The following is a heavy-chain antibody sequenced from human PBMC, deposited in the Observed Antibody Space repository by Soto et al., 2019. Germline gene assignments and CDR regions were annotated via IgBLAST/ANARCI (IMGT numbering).Heavy chain of an antibody. Sequence: PGGSLRLSCAASGFTFSSYGMHWVRQAPGKGLEWVAVIWYDGSNKYYADSVKGRFTISRDNSKNTLYVQMNSLRAEDTAVYYCAKIRGFLEWLPQGAFDIWGQGTMVTVSS. V-gene: IGHV3-33*06. CDR2: IWYDGSNK. CDR1: GFTFSSYG. CDR3: AKIRGFLEWLPQGAFDI. J-gene: IGHJ3*02. D-gene: IGHD3-3*01.